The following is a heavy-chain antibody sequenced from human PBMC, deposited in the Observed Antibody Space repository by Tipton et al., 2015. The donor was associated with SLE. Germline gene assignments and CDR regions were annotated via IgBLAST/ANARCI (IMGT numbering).Heavy chain of an antibody. CDR1: GGSISSGGYY. Sequence: TLSLTCTVSGGSISSGGYYWSWIRQYPGKGLEWIGYIYYSGSTYYNPSLKSRVTISVDTSKNQFSLKLSAVTAADTAVYYCARDGLGYSSAFDIWGQGTMVTVSS. J-gene: IGHJ3*02. V-gene: IGHV4-31*03. CDR2: IYYSGST. D-gene: IGHD6-6*01. CDR3: ARDGLGYSSAFDI.